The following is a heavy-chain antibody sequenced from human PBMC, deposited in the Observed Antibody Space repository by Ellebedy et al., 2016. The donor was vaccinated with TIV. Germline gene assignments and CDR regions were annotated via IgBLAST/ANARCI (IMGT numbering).Heavy chain of an antibody. Sequence: GGSLRLXCAASGFTFSSYAMSWVRQAPDKGLDWVSAISGSGGSTYYADSVKGRFTISRDNSKNTLYLQMNSLRAEDTAVYYCARAFRTVAVTEGDCWGQGTLVTVSS. V-gene: IGHV3-23*01. J-gene: IGHJ4*02. D-gene: IGHD3/OR15-3a*01. CDR2: ISGSGGST. CDR3: ARAFRTVAVTEGDC. CDR1: GFTFSSYA.